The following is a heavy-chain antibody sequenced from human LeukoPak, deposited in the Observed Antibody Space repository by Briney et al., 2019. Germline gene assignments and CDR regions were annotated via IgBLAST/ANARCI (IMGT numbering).Heavy chain of an antibody. D-gene: IGHD1-14*01. Sequence: GGSLRLSCAASGFTFSSYLTHWVRQPPGRGLLWVSRISSDGITTDYADSVKGRFTISRDNARNTLYLQMNSLRAEDTAIYYCAREKNRRFDYWGQGTLVTVSS. CDR1: GFTFSSYL. CDR2: ISSDGITT. V-gene: IGHV3-74*01. J-gene: IGHJ4*02. CDR3: AREKNRRFDY.